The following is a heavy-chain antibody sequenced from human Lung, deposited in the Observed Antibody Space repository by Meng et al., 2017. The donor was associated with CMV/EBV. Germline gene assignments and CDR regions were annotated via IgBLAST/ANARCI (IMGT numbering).Heavy chain of an antibody. CDR3: AKAGYSSSWYGFDY. J-gene: IGHJ4*02. Sequence: GESXKISCAASGFTFSSYGMHWVRQAPGKGLEWVSGIGPSGGNTYYADSVKGRFTISRDNSRNTLYLQMNGLRAEDTAVYYCAKAGYSSSWYGFDYWGQGXLVTVSS. D-gene: IGHD6-13*01. CDR2: IGPSGGNT. V-gene: IGHV3-23*01. CDR1: GFTFSSYG.